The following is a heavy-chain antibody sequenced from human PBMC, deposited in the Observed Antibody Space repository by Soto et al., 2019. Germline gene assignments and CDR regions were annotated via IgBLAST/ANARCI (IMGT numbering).Heavy chain of an antibody. CDR2: ISYDGSNK. J-gene: IGHJ4*02. Sequence: GGSLRLSCAASGFTFSSYGMHWVRQAPGKGLEWVAVISYDGSNKYYADSVKGRFTISRDNSKNTLYLQMNSLRAEDTAVYYCAKVDPPRTGRLDSSGYYDYWGQGTLVTVSS. CDR3: AKVDPPRTGRLDSSGYYDY. D-gene: IGHD3-22*01. CDR1: GFTFSSYG. V-gene: IGHV3-30*18.